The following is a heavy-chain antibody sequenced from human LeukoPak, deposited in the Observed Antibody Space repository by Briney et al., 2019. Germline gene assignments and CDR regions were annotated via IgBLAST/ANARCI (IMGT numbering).Heavy chain of an antibody. J-gene: IGHJ6*02. D-gene: IGHD6-19*01. CDR2: IYYSGST. CDR1: GGSISSSSYY. V-gene: IGHV4-39*07. CDR3: ANAYSSGWDWGYYYGMDV. Sequence: SETLSLTCTVSGGSISSSSYYWGWIRQPPGKGLEWIGSIYYSGSTYYNPSLKSRVTISVDTSKNQFSLKLSSVTAADTAVYYCANAYSSGWDWGYYYGMDVWGQGTTVTVSS.